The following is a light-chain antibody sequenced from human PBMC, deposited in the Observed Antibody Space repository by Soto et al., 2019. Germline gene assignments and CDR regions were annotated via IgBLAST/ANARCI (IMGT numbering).Light chain of an antibody. CDR3: QQYNNWPPLT. CDR1: QSVSTN. Sequence: EIVMTQSPATLSLSPGEGATLSCRASQSVSTNVAWYQQKPGQAPRLLIYGASTRATGIPVRFFGRGSGTEFTLIISSLQSEDFAVYYCQQYNNWPPLTFGGGTKVEIK. CDR2: GAS. V-gene: IGKV3-15*01. J-gene: IGKJ4*01.